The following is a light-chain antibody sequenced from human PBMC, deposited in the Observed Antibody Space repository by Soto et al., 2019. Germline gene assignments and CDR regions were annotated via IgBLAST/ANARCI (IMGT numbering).Light chain of an antibody. CDR1: QDISNY. J-gene: IGKJ2*02. V-gene: IGKV1-33*01. CDR3: QQYDNLQWT. CDR2: DAS. Sequence: DIQMTQSPSSLSASVGDRVTITCQASQDISNYLNWYQQKPGKAPKLLIYDASNLETGVPSRFSGSGSGTDFTFTISSLQPEDIATYYCQQYDNLQWTFCQGTKLEIK.